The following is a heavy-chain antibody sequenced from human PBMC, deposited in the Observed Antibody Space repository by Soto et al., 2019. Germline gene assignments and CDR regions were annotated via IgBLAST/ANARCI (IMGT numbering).Heavy chain of an antibody. CDR1: GYTFTSYY. J-gene: IGHJ6*02. Sequence: ASVKVSCKASGYTFTSYYMHWVRQAPGQGLEWMGIINPSGGSTSYAQKFQGRVTMTRDTSTSTVYMELSSLRSEDTAVYYCAREGGGNPVYYYYGMDVWGQGTTVTVSS. CDR3: AREGGGNPVYYYYGMDV. CDR2: INPSGGST. D-gene: IGHD2-15*01. V-gene: IGHV1-46*01.